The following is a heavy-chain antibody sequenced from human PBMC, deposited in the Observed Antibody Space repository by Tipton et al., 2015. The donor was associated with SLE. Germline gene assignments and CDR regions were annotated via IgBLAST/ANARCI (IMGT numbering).Heavy chain of an antibody. D-gene: IGHD4-23*01. CDR3: ARLSYGSKVYGGNFDSSYYMDV. J-gene: IGHJ6*03. Sequence: TLSLTCAVYGGSFSGYYWNWIRQPPGKGLEWIGSLYYRGSTFYNPSPESRVAISVDTSKSRFSLNLNSVTAADTAVYFCARLSYGSKVYGGNFDSSYYMDVWGKGTTVTVSS. CDR2: LYYRGST. V-gene: IGHV4-34*11. CDR1: GGSFSGYY.